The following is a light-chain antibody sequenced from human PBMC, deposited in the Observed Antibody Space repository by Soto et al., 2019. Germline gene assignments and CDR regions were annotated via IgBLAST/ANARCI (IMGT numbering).Light chain of an antibody. CDR2: DAS. Sequence: DTVLTQSPAALSLSPGQTATLSCRASQSVRGHLAWYQHKPGQAPRLLIYDASYRATGVPLRFSGSGSGTDFTLTISSLESGDSATYYCQQRSDWPPITFGQGTRLEIK. V-gene: IGKV3-11*01. CDR1: QSVRGH. J-gene: IGKJ5*01. CDR3: QQRSDWPPIT.